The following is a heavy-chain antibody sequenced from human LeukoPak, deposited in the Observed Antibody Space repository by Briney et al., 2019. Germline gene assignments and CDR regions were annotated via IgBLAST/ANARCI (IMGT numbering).Heavy chain of an antibody. CDR3: TKSNDYYGSGEDAFDI. Sequence: PGRSPRLSCAASGFTFSSYAMHWVRQAPDKGLEWVAVISYDGSNKYYADSVKGRFTISRDNSKNTLYLQMNSLRAEDTAVYYCTKSNDYYGSGEDAFDIWGQGTMVTVSS. CDR2: ISYDGSNK. V-gene: IGHV3-30*04. CDR1: GFTFSSYA. J-gene: IGHJ3*02. D-gene: IGHD3-10*01.